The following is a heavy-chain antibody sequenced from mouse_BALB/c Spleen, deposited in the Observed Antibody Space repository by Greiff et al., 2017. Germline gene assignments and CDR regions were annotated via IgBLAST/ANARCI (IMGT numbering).Heavy chain of an antibody. D-gene: IGHD2-14*01. CDR2: IRSKSNNYAT. J-gene: IGHJ2*01. CDR3: VRDGEGYDRDFDG. Sequence: EVQLVETGGGLVQPKGSLKLSCAASGFTFNTNAMNWVRQAPGKGLEWVARIRSKSNNYATYYADSVKDRFTIYRDDSQSMLYLQMNNLKTEDTAMYYCVRDGEGYDRDFDGWGQGTTLTVSS. CDR1: GFTFNTNA. V-gene: IGHV10S3*01.